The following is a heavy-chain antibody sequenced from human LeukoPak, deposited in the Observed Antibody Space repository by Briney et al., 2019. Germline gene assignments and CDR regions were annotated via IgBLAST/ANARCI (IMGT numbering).Heavy chain of an antibody. J-gene: IGHJ3*02. CDR3: AHRLRQPLAYDGFDI. V-gene: IGHV2-5*02. CDR1: GFSRRTRGVG. D-gene: IGHD6-13*01. Sequence: SAPTLVSPTRTLTLTCTFSGFSRRTRGVGVGWIRQPPGKALDWLALLYRDNDKPNSPSMKSRLTIIKDTSKIQAVLTMTDMDPVDTATYYCAHRLRQPLAYDGFDIWGQGTMVTVSS. CDR2: LYRDNDK.